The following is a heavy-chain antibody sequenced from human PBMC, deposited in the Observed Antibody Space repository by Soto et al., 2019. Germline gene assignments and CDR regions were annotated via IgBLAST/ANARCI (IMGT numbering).Heavy chain of an antibody. CDR1: GCTFSSYA. CDR2: ISGSGGST. J-gene: IGHJ4*02. CDR3: AISPLGAAARPPHFDY. V-gene: IGHV3-23*01. Sequence: GGSLRLSCAASGCTFSSYAMSWGRQAPGKGLEWVSAISGSGGSTYYADSVKGRFTISRDNSKNTLYLQMNSLRAEDTAVYYCAISPLGAAARPPHFDYCGKGTLVTVYS. D-gene: IGHD6-13*01.